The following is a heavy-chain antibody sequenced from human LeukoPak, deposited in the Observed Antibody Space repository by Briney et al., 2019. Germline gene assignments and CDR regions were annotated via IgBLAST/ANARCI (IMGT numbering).Heavy chain of an antibody. D-gene: IGHD3-10*01. CDR2: MNPNSGNT. CDR1: GYTFTSYD. V-gene: IGHV1-8*01. Sequence: ASVKVSCKASGYTFTSYDINWERQATGQGLEWMGWMNPNSGNTGYAQKFQGRVTMTRNTSISTAYMELSSLRSEDTAVYYCAREGSGGDWFDPWGQGTLVTVSS. CDR3: AREGSGGDWFDP. J-gene: IGHJ5*02.